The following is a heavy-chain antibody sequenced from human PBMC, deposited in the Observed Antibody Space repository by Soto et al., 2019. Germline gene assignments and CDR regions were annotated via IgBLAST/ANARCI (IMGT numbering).Heavy chain of an antibody. D-gene: IGHD3-10*01. J-gene: IGHJ3*02. CDR2: ISAGPI. CDR1: GFSFSDYS. Sequence: GGSLRLSCAASGFSFSDYSMNWVRQAPGKGLEWVSYISAGPIFYADSVRGRFTISRDNAKNSLFLQMNSLRAEDTAIYYCARDIGGAFDIWGPGTMVTVSS. CDR3: ARDIGGAFDI. V-gene: IGHV3-48*01.